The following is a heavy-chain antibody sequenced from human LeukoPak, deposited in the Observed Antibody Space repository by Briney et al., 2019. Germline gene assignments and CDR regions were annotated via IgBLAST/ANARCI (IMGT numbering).Heavy chain of an antibody. CDR2: IYHSGST. D-gene: IGHD2-15*01. CDR1: GGSISSGGYS. Sequence: SETLSLTCAVSGGSISSGGYSWSWIRQPPGKGLEWIGYIYHSGSTYYNPSRKSRVTISVDRPNNLFSLKLSSVTAANTAVYYCARAGSRYFDYWGQGTLVTVPP. J-gene: IGHJ4*02. CDR3: ARAGSRYFDY. V-gene: IGHV4-30-2*01.